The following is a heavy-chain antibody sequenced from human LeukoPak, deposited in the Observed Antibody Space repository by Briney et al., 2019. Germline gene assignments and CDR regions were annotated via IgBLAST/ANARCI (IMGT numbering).Heavy chain of an antibody. CDR3: AIGGEYQTPYWYFDL. V-gene: IGHV3-74*01. D-gene: IGHD2-2*01. J-gene: IGHJ2*01. CDR2: IKSDGSST. CDR1: AFTFISYW. Sequence: SGGSLRLSCAASAFTFISYWMHWVRQAPGKGLVWVSRIKSDGSSTSYAGSVKGRFTISRDNAKNTLYLQMNSLRAEDTAVYYCAIGGEYQTPYWYFDLWGRGTLVTVSS.